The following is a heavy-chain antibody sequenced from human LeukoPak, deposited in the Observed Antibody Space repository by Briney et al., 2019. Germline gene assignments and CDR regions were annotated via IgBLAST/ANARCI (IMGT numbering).Heavy chain of an antibody. Sequence: GGSLRLSCAASGFTVSSNYMSWVRQAPGKGLEWVSVIYSGGSTYYADSVKGRLTISRDNSKNTLYLQMNSLRAEDTAVYYCARESYGDYDYYYYGMDVWGQGTTVTVSS. J-gene: IGHJ6*02. D-gene: IGHD4-17*01. CDR1: GFTVSSNY. CDR2: IYSGGST. CDR3: ARESYGDYDYYYYGMDV. V-gene: IGHV3-53*01.